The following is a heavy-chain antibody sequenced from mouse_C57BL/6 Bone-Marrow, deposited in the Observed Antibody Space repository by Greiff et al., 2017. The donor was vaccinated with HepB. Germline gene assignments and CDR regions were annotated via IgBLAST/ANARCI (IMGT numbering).Heavy chain of an antibody. J-gene: IGHJ4*01. CDR3: ASSMITNYYAMDY. CDR1: GYTFTSYW. V-gene: IGHV1-53*01. Sequence: QVQLQQPGTELVKPGASVKLSCKASGYTFTSYWMHWVKQRPGQGLEWIGNINPSNGGTNYNEKFKIKATLTVDKSSSTAYMQLSSLTSEDSAVYYCASSMITNYYAMDYWGQGTSVTVSS. D-gene: IGHD2-4*01. CDR2: INPSNGGT.